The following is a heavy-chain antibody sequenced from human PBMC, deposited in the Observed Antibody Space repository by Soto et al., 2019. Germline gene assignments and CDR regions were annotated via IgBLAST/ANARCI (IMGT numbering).Heavy chain of an antibody. CDR2: ISGSGGSGRG. J-gene: IGHJ4*02. V-gene: IGHV3-23*01. CDR1: GFSFRKYA. D-gene: IGHD4-4*01. Sequence: GGSLRLSCVGSGFSFRKYAMNWVRQAPGKGLEWVSGISGSGGSGRGFYADPVKGRFTISRDNSKNTLYLEMNSLRAEDTAVYYCAKDLDDYSSAIDFWGQGTLVTVSS. CDR3: AKDLDDYSSAIDF.